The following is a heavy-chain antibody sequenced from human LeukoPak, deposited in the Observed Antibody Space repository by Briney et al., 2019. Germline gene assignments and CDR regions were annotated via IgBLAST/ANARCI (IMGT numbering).Heavy chain of an antibody. J-gene: IGHJ4*02. CDR2: IYYTGST. CDR3: ARGYYSDGSGYFLDY. Sequence: SETLSLTCAVYGGSFSGYYWSWIRQPPGKGLEWIGCIYYTGSTYYNPSLKSRVTLSVDRSKNQFSLKLSSVTAADTAVYYCARGYYSDGSGYFLDYWGQGTLVTVSS. D-gene: IGHD3-22*01. CDR1: GGSFSGYY. V-gene: IGHV4-34*01.